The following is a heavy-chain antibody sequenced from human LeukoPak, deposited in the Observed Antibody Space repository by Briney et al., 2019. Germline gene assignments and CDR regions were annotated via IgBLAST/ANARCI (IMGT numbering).Heavy chain of an antibody. Sequence: PSETLSLTCAVYGGSFSGYYWSWIRQPPGKGLEWIGEINHSGSTNYNPSLKSRVTISVDTSKNQFSLKLSSVTAAGTGVYYCARTTSYSSGWYKDYYYYMDVWGKGTTVTISS. CDR1: GGSFSGYY. V-gene: IGHV4-34*01. J-gene: IGHJ6*03. CDR2: INHSGST. CDR3: ARTTSYSSGWYKDYYYYMDV. D-gene: IGHD6-19*01.